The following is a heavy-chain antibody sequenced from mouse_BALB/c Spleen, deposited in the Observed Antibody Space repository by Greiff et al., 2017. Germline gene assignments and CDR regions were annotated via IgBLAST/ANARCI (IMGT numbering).Heavy chain of an antibody. V-gene: IGHV5-12-2*01. J-gene: IGHJ3*01. CDR3: ARDDYDGWFAY. CDR2: ISNGGGST. Sequence: EVQLVESGGGLVQPGGSQKLSCAASGFTFSSYTMSWVRQTPEKRLEWVAYISNGGGSTYYPDTVKGRFTISRDNAKNTLYLQMSSLKSEDTAMYYCARDDYDGWFAYWGQGTLVTVSA. D-gene: IGHD2-4*01. CDR1: GFTFSSYT.